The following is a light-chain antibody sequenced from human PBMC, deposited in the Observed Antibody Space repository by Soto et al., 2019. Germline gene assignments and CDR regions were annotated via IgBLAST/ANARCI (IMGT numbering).Light chain of an antibody. CDR2: GAS. J-gene: IGKJ1*01. V-gene: IGKV3-20*01. Sequence: EIVLTQSPGTLSLSPGERATLSCRASRSVTNNYVAWYHRKPGQAPRLLIYGASSRATDIPGRFSGTGSGTDFSLTITRLEPEDFAVYYCHQYGSSPPTFGQGTKVEI. CDR3: HQYGSSPPT. CDR1: RSVTNNY.